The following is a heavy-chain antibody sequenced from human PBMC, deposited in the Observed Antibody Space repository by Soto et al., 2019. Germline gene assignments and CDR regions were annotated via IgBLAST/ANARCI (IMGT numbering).Heavy chain of an antibody. CDR2: MNPNSGNT. V-gene: IGHV1-8*01. CDR3: AREAAARGNDY. D-gene: IGHD2-2*01. J-gene: IGHJ4*02. Sequence: QVQLVQSGAEVKKPGASVKVSCKASGYTFTSYDINWVRQATGQGLEWMGWMNPNSGNTDYAQKLKGRVTMTRNTSISTAYMELSSLRSEDMAVYYCAREAAARGNDYWGQGTLVTVSS. CDR1: GYTFTSYD.